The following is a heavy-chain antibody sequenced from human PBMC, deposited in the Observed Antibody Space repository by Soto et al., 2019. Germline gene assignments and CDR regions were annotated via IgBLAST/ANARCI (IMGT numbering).Heavy chain of an antibody. CDR1: RFTFSNYA. V-gene: IGHV3-23*01. D-gene: IGHD3-16*01. CDR2: ISAGGGST. J-gene: IGHJ6*02. CDR3: AKLLGRGGRPGRLDG. Sequence: EVQLLESGGNLVQPGGSLRLSCAASRFTFSNYAMSWVRQAPGKGLEWVSAISAGGGSTNYADSVKGRFTISRDNSKKRLDPQVNSLRAEDTGVYHCAKLLGRGGRPGRLDGWCQGSTVTVSS.